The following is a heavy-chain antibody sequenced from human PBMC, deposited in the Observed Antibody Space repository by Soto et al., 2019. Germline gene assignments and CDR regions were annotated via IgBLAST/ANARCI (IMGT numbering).Heavy chain of an antibody. V-gene: IGHV1-3*01. J-gene: IGHJ4*02. CDR1: GYTFTSYA. Sequence: ASVKVCCKASGYTFTSYAMHWVRQAPGQRLEWMGWINAGNGNTKYSQKFQGRVTITRDTSASTAYMELSSLRSEDTAVYYCARDYYGSGSYYPPIGYWGQGTLVTGSS. D-gene: IGHD3-10*01. CDR3: ARDYYGSGSYYPPIGY. CDR2: INAGNGNT.